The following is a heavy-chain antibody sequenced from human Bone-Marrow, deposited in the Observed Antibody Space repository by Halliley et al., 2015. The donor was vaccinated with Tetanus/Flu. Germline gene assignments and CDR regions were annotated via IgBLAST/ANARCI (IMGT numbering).Heavy chain of an antibody. CDR2: ISQGGGT. Sequence: GLEWFGEISQGGGTNYNPSLGTGVAISVDKPNNQFPLRLTSVTAADTAIYYCVRNNPYFLHPWGQGALVTVSS. D-gene: IGHD1-1*01. V-gene: IGHV4-4*02. J-gene: IGHJ1*01. CDR3: VRNNPYFLHP.